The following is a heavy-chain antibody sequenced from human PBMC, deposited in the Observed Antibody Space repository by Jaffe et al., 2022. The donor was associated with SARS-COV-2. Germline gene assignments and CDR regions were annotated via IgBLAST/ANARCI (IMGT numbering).Heavy chain of an antibody. V-gene: IGHV4-34*01. CDR2: INHSGST. Sequence: QVQLQQWGAGLLKPSETLSLTCAVYGGSFSGYYWSWIRQPPGKGLEWIGEINHSGSTNYNPSLKSRVTMSVDTSKNQFSLKLSSVTAADTAVYYCARGPPAGAAAGHNWFDPWGQGTLVTVSS. J-gene: IGHJ5*02. CDR1: GGSFSGYY. CDR3: ARGPPAGAAAGHNWFDP. D-gene: IGHD6-13*01.